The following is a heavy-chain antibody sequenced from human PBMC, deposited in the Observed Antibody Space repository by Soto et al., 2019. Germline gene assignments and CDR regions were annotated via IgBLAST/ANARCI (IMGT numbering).Heavy chain of an antibody. CDR1: GYSFTSYW. D-gene: IGHD2-21*02. J-gene: IGHJ4*02. V-gene: IGHV5-51*01. CDR3: ASQSHCGGDCFGFGY. Sequence: EVQLVQSGAEVKKPGESLKISCKGSGYSFTSYWIGWVRQMPGKGLEWMGIIYPGDSDTRYSPSFQGQVTISADKSISTAYLQWRSLKASDTAMYYCASQSHCGGDCFGFGYWGQGTLVTVSS. CDR2: IYPGDSDT.